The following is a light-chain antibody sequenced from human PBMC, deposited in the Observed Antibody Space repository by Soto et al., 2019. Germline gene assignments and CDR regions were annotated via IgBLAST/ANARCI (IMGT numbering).Light chain of an antibody. J-gene: IGKJ1*01. V-gene: IGKV3-20*01. Sequence: EIVLTQSPGTLSLSPGERATLSCRVSQSVSSSYLAWYQQKPGQAPRLLIYGASSRATGIPDRFSGSGFGTDFPLTFSRLEPEDFAVYYCQQYGSSPGTFGQGTKVDIK. CDR3: QQYGSSPGT. CDR1: QSVSSSY. CDR2: GAS.